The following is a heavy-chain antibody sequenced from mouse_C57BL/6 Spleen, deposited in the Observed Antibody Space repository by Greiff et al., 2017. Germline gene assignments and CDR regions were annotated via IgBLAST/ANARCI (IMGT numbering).Heavy chain of an antibody. CDR3: TREVSPFAY. CDR1: GYTFTDYE. V-gene: IGHV1-15*01. J-gene: IGHJ3*01. Sequence: VKLVESGAELVRPGASVTLSCKASGYTFTDYEMHWVKQTPVHGLEWIGAIDPETGGTAYNQKFKGKAILTADKSSSTAYMELRSLTSEDSAVYYCTREVSPFAYWGQGTLVTVSA. CDR2: IDPETGGT.